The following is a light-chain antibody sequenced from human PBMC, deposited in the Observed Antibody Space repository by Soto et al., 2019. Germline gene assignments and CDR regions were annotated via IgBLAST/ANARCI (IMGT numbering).Light chain of an antibody. J-gene: IGKJ1*01. CDR1: QSISSY. CDR2: KAS. CDR3: QQYKSYSQT. V-gene: IGKV1-5*03. Sequence: DIQMTQSPSILSASVGDRVTITCRASQSISSYLAWYQQKPGEAPKLLIYKASTLETGVPSRFSGSGSGTEFTLTIISLQPDDFATYYCQQYKSYSQTFGQVTKVEIK.